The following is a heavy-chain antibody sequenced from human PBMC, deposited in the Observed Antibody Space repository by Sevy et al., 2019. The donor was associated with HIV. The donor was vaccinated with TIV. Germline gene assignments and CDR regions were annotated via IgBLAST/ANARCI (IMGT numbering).Heavy chain of an antibody. Sequence: GGSLRLSCAASGFTFSGSAMHWVRQASGKGLEWVGRIRSKANSYATAYAASVKGRFTISRDDSRNTVYLQMNSLKTEDTAVYYCTRHFDRSGSYYYYGMDVWGQGTTVTVSS. V-gene: IGHV3-73*01. J-gene: IGHJ6*02. D-gene: IGHD3-22*01. CDR3: TRHFDRSGSYYYYGMDV. CDR2: IRSKANSYAT. CDR1: GFTFSGSA.